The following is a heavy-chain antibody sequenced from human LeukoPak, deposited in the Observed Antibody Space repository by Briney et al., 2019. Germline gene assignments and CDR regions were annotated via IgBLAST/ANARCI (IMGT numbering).Heavy chain of an antibody. CDR1: GGTFSSYA. CDR2: IIPIFGTA. Sequence: AASVTVSCKASGGTFSSYAISWVRQAPGQGLEWMGGIIPIFGTANYAQKFQGRVTITADKSTSTAYMELSSLRSEDTAVYYCASHIAAAGSEGFDYWGQGTLVTVSS. CDR3: ASHIAAAGSEGFDY. J-gene: IGHJ4*02. V-gene: IGHV1-69*06. D-gene: IGHD6-13*01.